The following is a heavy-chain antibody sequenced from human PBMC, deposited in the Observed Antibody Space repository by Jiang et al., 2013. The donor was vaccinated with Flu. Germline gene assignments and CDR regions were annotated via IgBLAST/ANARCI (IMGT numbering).Heavy chain of an antibody. D-gene: IGHD3-9*01. CDR2: IYTRGST. CDR1: AGFIGSGNYY. V-gene: IGHV4-61*02. J-gene: IGHJ6*02. Sequence: GPGLVKPSQTLSLTCTVSAGFIGSGNYYWSWFRQSAGRGLEWVGRIYTRGSTNYNPSLKSRVTMSVDASKNQFSLELRSVTAADTAVYYCASRFYDLLTDAKDYQYPMDVWGRGTTVTVSS. CDR3: ASRFYDLLTDAKDYQYPMDV.